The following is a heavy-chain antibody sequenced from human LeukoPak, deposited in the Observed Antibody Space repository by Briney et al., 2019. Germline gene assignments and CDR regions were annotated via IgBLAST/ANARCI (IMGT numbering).Heavy chain of an antibody. D-gene: IGHD6-19*01. J-gene: IGHJ6*03. V-gene: IGHV1-46*01. CDR3: ARDLAMGQTLAVAGTMKYYYYYYMDV. CDR1: GYTFTSYY. CDR2: INPSGGST. Sequence: GASVKVSCKASGYTFTSYYMHWVRQAPGQGLEWMGIINPSGGSTSYAQKFQGRVTMTRDMSTSTVYMELSSLRSEDTAVYYCARDLAMGQTLAVAGTMKYYYYYYMDVWGKGITVTISS.